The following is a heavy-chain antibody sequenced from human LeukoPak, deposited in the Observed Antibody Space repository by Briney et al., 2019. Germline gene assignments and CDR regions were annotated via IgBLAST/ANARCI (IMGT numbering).Heavy chain of an antibody. D-gene: IGHD6-6*01. V-gene: IGHV3-23*01. CDR3: AKEGPFSSSSEYYFDY. J-gene: IGHJ4*02. CDR1: GFTFSSYA. CDR2: ISGSGGST. Sequence: PGGSLRLSCAASGFTFSSYAMSWVRQAPGKGLEWVSAISGSGGSTYYADSVKGRFTISRDNSKNTLYLQMNSLRAEDTAVYYCAKEGPFSSSSEYYFDYWGQGTQVTVSS.